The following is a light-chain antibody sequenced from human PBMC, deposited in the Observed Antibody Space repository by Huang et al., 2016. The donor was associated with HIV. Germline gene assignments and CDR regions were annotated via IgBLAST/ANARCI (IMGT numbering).Light chain of an antibody. CDR2: AAS. CDR3: QQSYNTPRT. Sequence: DIQMTQSPSPLSASVGDRVNITCRASQSISTFLNWYQQKSGKAPKLLMYAASTLQSGVPSRFSGSGSGTVFTLSINSLQPEDFATYYCQQSYNTPRTFGQGTNLDMK. CDR1: QSISTF. J-gene: IGKJ2*01. V-gene: IGKV1-39*01.